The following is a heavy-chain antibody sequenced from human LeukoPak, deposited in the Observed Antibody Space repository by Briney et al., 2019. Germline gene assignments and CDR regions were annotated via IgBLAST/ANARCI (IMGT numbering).Heavy chain of an antibody. CDR3: ARVGRGVIITYDY. D-gene: IGHD3-10*01. J-gene: IGHJ4*02. Sequence: ASVKVSCKASGYTFTGQHIHWVRQAPGQGLEWMGWINPNSGGTNYAQKFQGRVTMTRDTSISTAYMELSRLRSDDTAVYYCARVGRGVIITYDYWGQGTLVTVSS. CDR2: INPNSGGT. V-gene: IGHV1-2*02. CDR1: GYTFTGQH.